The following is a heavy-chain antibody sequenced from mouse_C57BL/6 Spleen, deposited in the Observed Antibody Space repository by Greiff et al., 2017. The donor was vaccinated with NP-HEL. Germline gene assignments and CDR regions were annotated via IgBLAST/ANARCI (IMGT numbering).Heavy chain of an antibody. V-gene: IGHV1-50*01. CDR2: IDPSDSYT. CDR1: GYTFTSYW. CDR3: ASHYYGSSPFAY. D-gene: IGHD1-1*01. Sequence: VQLQQPGAELVKPGASVKLSCKASGYTFTSYWMQWVKQRPGQGLEWIGEIDPSDSYTNYNQKFKGKATLTVDTSSSTAYMQLSSLTSEDSAVYYCASHYYGSSPFAYWGQGTLVTVSA. J-gene: IGHJ3*01.